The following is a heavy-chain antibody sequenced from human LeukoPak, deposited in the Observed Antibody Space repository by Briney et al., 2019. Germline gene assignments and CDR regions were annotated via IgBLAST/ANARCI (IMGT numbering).Heavy chain of an antibody. J-gene: IGHJ4*02. CDR2: ISYSGST. CDR1: GGSINTYY. V-gene: IGHV4-59*12. CDR3: AREETTRSQRAFDY. Sequence: SETLSLTCTVSGGSINTYYWSWLRQPPGKGLEWIGYISYSGSTDYNPSLKSRLTMSVDTSKSEFSLELTSVTAADTAVYFCAREETTRSQRAFDYWGQGTLVTVSS. D-gene: IGHD2-15*01.